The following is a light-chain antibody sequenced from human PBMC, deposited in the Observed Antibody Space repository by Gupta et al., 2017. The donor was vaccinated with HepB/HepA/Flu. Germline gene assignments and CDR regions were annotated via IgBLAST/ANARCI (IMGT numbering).Light chain of an antibody. CDR1: SSDVGGYDY. CDR3: SSYPSSNTPV. J-gene: IGLJ2*01. V-gene: IGLV2-14*01. Sequence: QSALTQPPPVSGFPGQSNTISCTGTSSDVGGYDYVSWYQQHPGKVPKLMIYDVSNRPSGVSNRFSGSKSGNTASLTISGLQAEDEANYYCSSYPSSNTPVFGGGTKLTVL. CDR2: DVS.